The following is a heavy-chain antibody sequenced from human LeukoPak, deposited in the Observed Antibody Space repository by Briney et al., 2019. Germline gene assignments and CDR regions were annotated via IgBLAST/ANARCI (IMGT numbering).Heavy chain of an antibody. CDR1: GGTFSSYT. D-gene: IGHD6-13*01. V-gene: IGHV1-69*04. CDR2: IIPILGIA. CDR3: ARDQSGGAAAEFDY. J-gene: IGHJ4*02. Sequence: SVKVSCKASGGTFSSYTISWVRQAPGQGLEWMGGIIPILGIANYARKLQGRVTITADKPTSTAYMALSSLRSEDTAVYYCARDQSGGAAAEFDYWGQGTLVTVSS.